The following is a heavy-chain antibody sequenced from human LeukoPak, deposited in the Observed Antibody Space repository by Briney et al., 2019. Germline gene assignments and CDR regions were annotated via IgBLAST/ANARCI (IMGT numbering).Heavy chain of an antibody. D-gene: IGHD1-26*01. Sequence: GGSLRLSCAASGFTFSSSWMHWVRQAPGKGLVRVSRIKSDGSSTSYADSVKGRFTISRDNAKNMVYLQMNSLRAEDTAVYYCAREPMGVTGYWGQGTLVTVSS. CDR3: AREPMGVTGY. CDR1: GFTFSSSW. V-gene: IGHV3-74*01. CDR2: IKSDGSST. J-gene: IGHJ4*02.